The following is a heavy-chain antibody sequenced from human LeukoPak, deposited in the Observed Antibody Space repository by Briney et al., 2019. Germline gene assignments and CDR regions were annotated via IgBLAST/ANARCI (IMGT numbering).Heavy chain of an antibody. V-gene: IGHV3-74*01. Sequence: PGGSLRLSCAASGFTFSSYWMHWVRQAPGKGLVWVSRINSDGSSTSYADSVGGRFTVSRDNAKNTLYLQMSSLRAEDTAVYYCTSIPGDWGQGTLVTVSS. J-gene: IGHJ4*02. D-gene: IGHD7-27*01. CDR3: TSIPGD. CDR2: INSDGSST. CDR1: GFTFSSYW.